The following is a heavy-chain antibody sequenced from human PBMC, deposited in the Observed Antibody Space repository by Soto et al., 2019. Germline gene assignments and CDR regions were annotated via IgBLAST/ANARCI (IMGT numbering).Heavy chain of an antibody. CDR1: GVTFSSYA. CDR2: ISYDGSNK. J-gene: IGHJ4*02. Sequence: GGSVRLSCSASGVTFSSYAMPWVRQAPGKGPQWVAVISYDGSNKYYADSVQGRFTISRDNSKNTLYLQMNSLRAEDTAVYYCARDRGGGDGLDCWGQGTPVTVSS. CDR3: ARDRGGGDGLDC. V-gene: IGHV3-30-3*01. D-gene: IGHD3-16*01.